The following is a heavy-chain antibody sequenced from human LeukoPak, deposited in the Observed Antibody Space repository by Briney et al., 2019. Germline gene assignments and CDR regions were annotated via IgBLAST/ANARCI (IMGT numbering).Heavy chain of an antibody. V-gene: IGHV3-20*04. CDR3: ARSPVVVVAAPVYYYYMDV. CDR2: INWNGGST. Sequence: PGGSLRLSCAASGFTFDDYGMSWVRQAPGKGLEWVSGINWNGGSTGYADSVKGRFTISRDNAKNSLYLKMNSLRAEDTALYYCARSPVVVVAAPVYYYYMDVWGKGTTVTVSS. CDR1: GFTFDDYG. J-gene: IGHJ6*03. D-gene: IGHD2-15*01.